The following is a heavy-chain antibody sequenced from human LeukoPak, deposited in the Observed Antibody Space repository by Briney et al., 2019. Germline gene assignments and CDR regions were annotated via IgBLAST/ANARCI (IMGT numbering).Heavy chain of an antibody. CDR1: GYTFTSYY. Sequence: ASVKVSCKASGYTFTSYYMHWVRQAPGQGLEWMEIINPSGGSTSYAQKFQGRVTMTRDTSTSTVYTELSSLRSEDTAVYYCARGTEERDTAMAGGFDYWGQGTLVTVSS. V-gene: IGHV1-46*01. CDR2: INPSGGST. D-gene: IGHD5-18*01. J-gene: IGHJ4*02. CDR3: ARGTEERDTAMAGGFDY.